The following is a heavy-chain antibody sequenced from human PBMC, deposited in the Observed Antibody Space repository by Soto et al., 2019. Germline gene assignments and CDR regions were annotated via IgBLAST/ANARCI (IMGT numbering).Heavy chain of an antibody. Sequence: ASVKVSCKASGYTFTGYYMHWVRQAPGQGLEWMGWINPNSGGTNYAQKFQGWVTMTRDTSISTAYMELSRLRSDDTAVYYCARGLDYYYYMDVWGKGPTVTVSS. CDR1: GYTFTGYY. J-gene: IGHJ6*03. CDR3: ARGLDYYYYMDV. V-gene: IGHV1-2*04. CDR2: INPNSGGT.